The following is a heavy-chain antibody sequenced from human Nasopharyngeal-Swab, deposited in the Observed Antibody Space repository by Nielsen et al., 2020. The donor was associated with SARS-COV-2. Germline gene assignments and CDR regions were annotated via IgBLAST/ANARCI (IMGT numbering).Heavy chain of an antibody. CDR1: GFTFSSYA. J-gene: IGHJ6*02. D-gene: IGHD3-3*01. CDR2: ISYDGSNK. Sequence: GESLKISCAASGFTFSSYAMHWVRQAPGKGLEWVAVISYDGSNKYYADSVKGRFTISRDNSKNTLYLQMNSLRAEDTAVYYCAKVLRFLEWSGGMDVWGQGTTVTVSS. V-gene: IGHV3-30-3*01. CDR3: AKVLRFLEWSGGMDV.